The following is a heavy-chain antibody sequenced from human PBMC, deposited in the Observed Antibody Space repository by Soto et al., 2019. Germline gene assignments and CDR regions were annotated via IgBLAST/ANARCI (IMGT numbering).Heavy chain of an antibody. J-gene: IGHJ4*02. CDR2: ISGSGGST. D-gene: IGHD2-15*01. Sequence: EVQLLESGGGLVQPGGSLRLSCAASGFTFSSYVMTWVRQAPGKGLEWVSAISGSGGSTYYADSVKGRFTISRDNSKSTLYLQMNGLRAEDTAVYYCAKTRGYCSGGSCYCDYWGQGTLVTVSS. CDR3: AKTRGYCSGGSCYCDY. V-gene: IGHV3-23*01. CDR1: GFTFSSYV.